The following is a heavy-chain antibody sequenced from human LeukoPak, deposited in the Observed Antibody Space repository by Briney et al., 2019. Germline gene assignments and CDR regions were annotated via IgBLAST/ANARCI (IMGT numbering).Heavy chain of an antibody. CDR3: ARLGEIERGDSTSDAEDY. CDR2: IYYSGST. J-gene: IGHJ4*02. CDR1: GGSISSSSYY. Sequence: SETLSLTCTVSGGSISSSSYYWGWIRQPPGKGLEWIGSIYYSGSTYYNPSLKSRVTISVDTSKNQFSLKLSSVTAADTAVYYCARLGEIERGDSTSDAEDYWGQGTLVTVSS. D-gene: IGHD2-2*01. V-gene: IGHV4-39*07.